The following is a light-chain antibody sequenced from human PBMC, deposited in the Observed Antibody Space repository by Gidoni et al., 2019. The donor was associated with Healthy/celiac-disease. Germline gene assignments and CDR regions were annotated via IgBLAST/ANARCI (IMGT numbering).Light chain of an antibody. Sequence: EIVLTQSPGTLSLSPGERATLSCRASQSVSSSYLAWYQQKPGQAPRLLIYGASSRATDIPDRFSGSGSGTDFTLTISRLEPEDFAVYYCQQYGSSPGTFGQXTKVEIK. V-gene: IGKV3-20*01. CDR1: QSVSSSY. CDR2: GAS. J-gene: IGKJ1*01. CDR3: QQYGSSPGT.